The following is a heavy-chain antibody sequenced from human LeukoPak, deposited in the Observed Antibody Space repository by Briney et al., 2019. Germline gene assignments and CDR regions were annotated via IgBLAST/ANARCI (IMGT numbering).Heavy chain of an antibody. D-gene: IGHD2-15*01. CDR2: IHYAGSS. CDR3: AREGYCSGGSCYSLYFDY. J-gene: IGHJ4*02. Sequence: SETLSLTSTVSGGSISSHYWNWIRQPPGQGLEWIGYIHYAGSSNYNPSLKSRVTISVDTSKNQCSLKLSSVVAADTAVYDCAREGYCSGGSCYSLYFDYWGQGTLVTVSS. CDR1: GGSISSHY. V-gene: IGHV4-59*11.